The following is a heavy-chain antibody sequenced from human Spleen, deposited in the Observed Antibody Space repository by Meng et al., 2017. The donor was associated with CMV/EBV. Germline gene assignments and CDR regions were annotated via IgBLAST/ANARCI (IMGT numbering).Heavy chain of an antibody. V-gene: IGHV3-48*04. CDR1: GFTFTRYT. Sequence: GGSLRLSCVVSGFTFTRYTMNWVRQAPGKGLQWVAYINSAGTTAYYGDSVKDRFTISRGNGKKSLYLQMSSLSAEDTAVYYCARAYARGRFDYWGQGALVTVSS. D-gene: IGHD3-16*01. J-gene: IGHJ4*02. CDR2: INSAGTTA. CDR3: ARAYARGRFDY.